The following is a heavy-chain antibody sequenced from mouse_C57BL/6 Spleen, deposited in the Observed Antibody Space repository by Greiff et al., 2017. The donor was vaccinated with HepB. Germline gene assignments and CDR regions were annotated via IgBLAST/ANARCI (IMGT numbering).Heavy chain of an antibody. J-gene: IGHJ3*01. Sequence: ESGAELVRPGASVTLSCKASGYTFTDYEMHWVKQTPVHGLEWIGAIDPETGGTAYNQKFKGKAILTADKSSSTAYMELRSLTSEDSAVYYCTRFDYYGSPVAYWGQGTLVTVSA. D-gene: IGHD1-1*01. CDR1: GYTFTDYE. CDR3: TRFDYYGSPVAY. CDR2: IDPETGGT. V-gene: IGHV1-15*01.